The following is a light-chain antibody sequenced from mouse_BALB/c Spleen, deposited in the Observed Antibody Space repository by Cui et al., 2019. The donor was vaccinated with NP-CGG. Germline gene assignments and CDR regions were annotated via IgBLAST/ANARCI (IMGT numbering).Light chain of an antibody. V-gene: IGLV1*01. Sequence: AVVTQESAPSTSPGETVTLTCRSSSGAVTTSNYCNWVQEKPDHLFTGLIGGTNNRTPGVPARFSGSLIGDKAALTITGAQSEDEAVYFCALWYSNHWVFGGGTKLTVL. CDR3: ALWYSNHWV. CDR1: SGAVTTSNY. J-gene: IGLJ1*01. CDR2: GTN.